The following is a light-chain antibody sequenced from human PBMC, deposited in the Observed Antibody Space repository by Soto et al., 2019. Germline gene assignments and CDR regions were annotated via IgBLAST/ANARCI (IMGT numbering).Light chain of an antibody. J-gene: IGKJ1*01. CDR2: DAS. V-gene: IGKV3D-20*02. CDR3: HG. Sequence: SLVAVSLKKKERATLSCRATESVVSNYLAWYQLKPGQAPRLLIYDASSRATGIPDRFSGSGSGTDFTLTICFFESEGCAMSLQHGFG. CDR1: ESVVSNY.